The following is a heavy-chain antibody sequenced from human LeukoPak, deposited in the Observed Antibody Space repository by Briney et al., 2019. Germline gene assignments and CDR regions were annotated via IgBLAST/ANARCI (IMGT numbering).Heavy chain of an antibody. Sequence: ASVKVSCKASGGTFSSYVISWVRQAPGQGLEWMGGIIPIFGTADYAQKFQGRVTITADDSTSTAYMELSSLRSEDTAVYYCARGQMATINAFDIWGQGTMVTVSS. CDR1: GGTFSSYV. J-gene: IGHJ3*02. CDR2: IIPIFGTA. CDR3: ARGQMATINAFDI. D-gene: IGHD5-24*01. V-gene: IGHV1-69*01.